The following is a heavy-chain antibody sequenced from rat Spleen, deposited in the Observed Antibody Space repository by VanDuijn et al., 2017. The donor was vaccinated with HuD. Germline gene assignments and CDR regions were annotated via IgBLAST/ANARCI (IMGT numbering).Heavy chain of an antibody. CDR1: GFTFSNYD. CDR2: ISYDGSST. V-gene: IGHV5-20*01. Sequence: EVQLVESGGGLVQPGRSMKLSCAASGFTFSNYDMAWVRQAPTKGLEWVASISYDGSSTYYRDSVKGRFTISRDNAKSTLYLQMDSLRSEDTATYYCTTHIGTTRDVMDAWGQGASVTVSS. CDR3: TTHIGTTRDVMDA. J-gene: IGHJ4*01. D-gene: IGHD1-5*01.